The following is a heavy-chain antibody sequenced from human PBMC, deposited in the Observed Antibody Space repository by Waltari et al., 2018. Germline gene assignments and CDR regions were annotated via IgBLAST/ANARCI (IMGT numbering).Heavy chain of an antibody. J-gene: IGHJ6*02. V-gene: IGHV3-23*01. Sequence: EEQLLESGGGLVQPGGSLRVACAAPGFSFSGYALSWVRQAPGKGLGWVSVINPGGTATYYTDSVKGRFTISRDNSKNTLFLQMNSLRAEDTALYYCARRPRTEYHGMDVWGHGTTVTVSS. D-gene: IGHD2-8*02. CDR3: ARRPRTEYHGMDV. CDR1: GFSFSGYA. CDR2: INPGGTAT.